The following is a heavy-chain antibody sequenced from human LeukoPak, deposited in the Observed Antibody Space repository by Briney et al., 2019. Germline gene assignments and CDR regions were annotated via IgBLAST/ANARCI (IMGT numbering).Heavy chain of an antibody. CDR1: GGSTSSDH. Sequence: SETLSLTCTVSGGSTSSDHWSWIRQPPEKGLEWIGCISYRGSTNYNPSLKSRVTISVDTSKKHFSLKLTSVTAADTGVYYCASHEPVAGTFDYWGQGTLVTVSS. CDR3: ASHEPVAGTFDY. V-gene: IGHV4-59*08. J-gene: IGHJ4*02. D-gene: IGHD6-19*01. CDR2: ISYRGST.